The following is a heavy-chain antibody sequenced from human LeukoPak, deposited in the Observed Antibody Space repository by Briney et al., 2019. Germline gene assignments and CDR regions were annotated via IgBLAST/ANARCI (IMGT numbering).Heavy chain of an antibody. CDR3: ARDLMGATIDY. D-gene: IGHD1-26*01. CDR1: GFTFSSYE. J-gene: IGHJ4*02. V-gene: IGHV3-48*03. Sequence: GGSLRLSCAASGFTFSSYEMNWVRQAPGKGLEWVSYISSSGSTIYYADSVKGRFTISRDNAKNSLYLQMNSLRAEDTAVYYCARDLMGATIDYWGQGTLVTVSP. CDR2: ISSSGSTI.